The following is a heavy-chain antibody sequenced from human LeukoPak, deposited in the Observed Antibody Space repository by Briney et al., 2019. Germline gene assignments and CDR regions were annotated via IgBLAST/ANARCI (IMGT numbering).Heavy chain of an antibody. D-gene: IGHD6-19*01. V-gene: IGHV1-8*01. J-gene: IGHJ4*02. CDR3: ARGPESSGWYEFDY. Sequence: ASVKVSCKASGYTFTSYDINWVRQATGQGLEWMGWMNPNSGNTGYAQKFQGRVTMTRNTSISTAYMELSSLRSEDTAVYYCARGPESSGWYEFDYWGQGTLVTVSS. CDR1: GYTFTSYD. CDR2: MNPNSGNT.